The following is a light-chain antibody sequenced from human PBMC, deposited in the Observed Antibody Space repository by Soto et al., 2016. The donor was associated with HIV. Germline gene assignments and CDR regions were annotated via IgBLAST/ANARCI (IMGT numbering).Light chain of an antibody. V-gene: IGLV3-21*04. J-gene: IGLJ2*01. CDR1: NIGSKS. CDR2: DDR. Sequence: SYVVTQPPSVSVAPGKTARITCGADNIGSKSVHWYQQKPGQAPVLVIYDDRDRPSGIPEQFSGSNSGNTATLTITSVEAGDEADYYCQVWDSSTDHVISGGGTRLTVL. CDR3: QVWDSSTDHVI.